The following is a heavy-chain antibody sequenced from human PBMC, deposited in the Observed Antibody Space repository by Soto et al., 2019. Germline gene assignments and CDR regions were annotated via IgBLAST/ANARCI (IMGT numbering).Heavy chain of an antibody. CDR1: GFPFSEYH. D-gene: IGHD3-22*01. V-gene: IGHV3-11*06. CDR2: LSHSSRYT. J-gene: IGHJ4*02. Sequence: GGSLRLSCAASGFPFSEYHMSWIRQAPGKGLEWVSCLSHSSRYTNYADSVKGRFTISRDNAKNSLYLQMNSLRVEDTAVYYCARPYDSSGYFSAFDNWGQGTLVTVSS. CDR3: ARPYDSSGYFSAFDN.